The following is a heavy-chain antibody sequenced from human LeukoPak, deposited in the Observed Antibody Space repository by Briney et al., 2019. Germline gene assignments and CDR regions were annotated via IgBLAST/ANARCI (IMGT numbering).Heavy chain of an antibody. J-gene: IGHJ2*01. D-gene: IGHD3-3*01. CDR1: GGSISSGSYY. V-gene: IGHV4-61*02. CDR2: VYSSGST. CDR3: ASTRNYDLWSGSGYFDL. Sequence: SETLSLTCTVSGGSISSGSYYWSWIRQPAGKRLEWIGRVYSSGSTNYNPSLKSRVTISVDTSKNQFSLKLSSVTAADTAVYYCASTRNYDLWSGSGYFDLWGRGTLVTVSS.